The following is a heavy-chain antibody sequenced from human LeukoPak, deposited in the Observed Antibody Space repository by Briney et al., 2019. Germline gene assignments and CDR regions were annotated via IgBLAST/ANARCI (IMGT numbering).Heavy chain of an antibody. D-gene: IGHD3-10*01. J-gene: IGHJ2*01. CDR1: GGSISSYY. V-gene: IGHV4-59*01. CDR3: AREVGFGGLLLWPDYWYFDL. Sequence: SETLSLTCTVSGGSISSYYWSWIRQPPGKGLEWIGYIYYSGSTNYNPSLKSRVTISVDTSKNQFSLKLSSVTAADTAVYYCAREVGFGGLLLWPDYWYFDLWGRGTLVTVSS. CDR2: IYYSGST.